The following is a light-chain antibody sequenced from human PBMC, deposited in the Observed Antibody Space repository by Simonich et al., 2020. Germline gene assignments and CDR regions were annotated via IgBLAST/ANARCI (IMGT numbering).Light chain of an antibody. CDR1: SSDVGGYNY. CDR2: EGS. V-gene: IGLV2-23*01. J-gene: IGLJ2*01. Sequence: QSALTQPASVSVSPGQSITISCTGTSSDVGGYNYVSWYQQHPGKAPKLMIYEGSKRPAGVSNRFSGSKSGKTASLTISGLQAEDEADYYCCSYAGSSTVVFGGGTKLTVL. CDR3: CSYAGSSTVV.